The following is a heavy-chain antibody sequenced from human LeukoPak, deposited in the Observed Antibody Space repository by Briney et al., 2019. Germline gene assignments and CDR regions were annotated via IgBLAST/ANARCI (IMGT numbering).Heavy chain of an antibody. CDR2: ISSSSSYI. J-gene: IGHJ6*03. Sequence: GGSLRLSCAASGFTFSSYSMNWVRQAPGKGLEWVSSISSSSSYIYYADSVKGRFTISRDNAKNSLYLQMNSLRAEDTAVYYCANGRDIVVVPALDYYMDVWGKGTTVTVSS. V-gene: IGHV3-21*04. CDR3: ANGRDIVVVPALDYYMDV. CDR1: GFTFSSYS. D-gene: IGHD2-2*01.